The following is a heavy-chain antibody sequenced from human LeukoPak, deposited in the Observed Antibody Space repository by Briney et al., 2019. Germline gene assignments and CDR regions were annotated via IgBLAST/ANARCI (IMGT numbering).Heavy chain of an antibody. Sequence: SETLSLTCAVYGGSFSGYYWSWIRQPPGKGLEWIGEINHSGSTNYNPSLKSRVTISVDTSKNQFSLKLSSVTAADTAVYYCARGTPVAEYFQHWGQGTLVTASS. V-gene: IGHV4-34*01. CDR3: ARGTPVAEYFQH. D-gene: IGHD6-19*01. CDR2: INHSGST. CDR1: GGSFSGYY. J-gene: IGHJ1*01.